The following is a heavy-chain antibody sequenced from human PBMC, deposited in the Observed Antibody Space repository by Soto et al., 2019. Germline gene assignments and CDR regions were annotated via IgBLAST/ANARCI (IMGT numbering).Heavy chain of an antibody. CDR1: GFTFGGYA. J-gene: IGHJ6*03. D-gene: IGHD6-19*01. CDR3: TREDDPREPWLVTLYYYYYMDV. Sequence: GGSLRLSCTASGFTFGGYAMSWFRQAPGKGLEWVGFIRSKADGGTKEYAGSGKGRFTISRDHSKSMAYLQMNSLKTEDTAVYYCTREDDPREPWLVTLYYYYYMDVWGKGTTVTVSS. V-gene: IGHV3-49*03. CDR2: IRSKADGGTK.